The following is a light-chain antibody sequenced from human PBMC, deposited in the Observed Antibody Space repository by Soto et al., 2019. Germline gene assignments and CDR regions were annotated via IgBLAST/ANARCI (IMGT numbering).Light chain of an antibody. CDR1: QSISSY. Sequence: DIQMTQSPSSLSASVGDRVTITCRASQSISSYLNWYQQKPGKAPKLLIYAASSLQSGVPSRFSGSGFGTDFTLTISSLQPEDFATCYCQQSYSTPYTFGQGTKLEIK. V-gene: IGKV1-39*01. CDR3: QQSYSTPYT. CDR2: AAS. J-gene: IGKJ2*01.